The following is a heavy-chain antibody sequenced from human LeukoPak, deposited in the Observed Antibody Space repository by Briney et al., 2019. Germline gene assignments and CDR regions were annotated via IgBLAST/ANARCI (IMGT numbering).Heavy chain of an antibody. V-gene: IGHV3-48*04. D-gene: IGHD5-12*01. CDR1: GFIFSDYS. Sequence: PGGSLRLSCAASGFIFSDYSMNRVRQAPGKGPEWISYIGISSGRTMYADSVKGRFTISRDTAKKSLYLQMNSLRVEDTAVYYCARDYRYAFDNWGQGTLVTVSS. CDR2: IGISSGRT. J-gene: IGHJ4*02. CDR3: ARDYRYAFDN.